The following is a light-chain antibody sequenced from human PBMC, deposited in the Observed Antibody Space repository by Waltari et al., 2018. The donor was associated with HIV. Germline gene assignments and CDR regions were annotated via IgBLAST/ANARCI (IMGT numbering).Light chain of an antibody. CDR2: TAS. V-gene: IGKV1-27*01. Sequence: DIQMTQSPSSLSASVGDRVTITCRASLGISNYLAWYQQKPGKVPKLLISTASTLPSGVPSRFSGSGSGTDFTLTISSLQPEDASTYYCQQYKSVPLTFGGGTKVEI. CDR3: QQYKSVPLT. J-gene: IGKJ4*01. CDR1: LGISNY.